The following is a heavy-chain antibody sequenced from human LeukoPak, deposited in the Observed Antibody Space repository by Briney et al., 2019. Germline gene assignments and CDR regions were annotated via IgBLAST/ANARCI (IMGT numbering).Heavy chain of an antibody. D-gene: IGHD3-10*01. CDR2: ISYDGSNK. V-gene: IGHV3-30*03. J-gene: IGHJ4*02. Sequence: GGSLRLSCAASGFTFSSYGMHWVRQAPGKRLEWVAVISYDGSNKYYADSVKGRFTISRDNSKNTLYLQMNSLRAEDTAVYYCATTMVQGVIGLSALDYWGQGTLVTVSS. CDR1: GFTFSSYG. CDR3: ATTMVQGVIGLSALDY.